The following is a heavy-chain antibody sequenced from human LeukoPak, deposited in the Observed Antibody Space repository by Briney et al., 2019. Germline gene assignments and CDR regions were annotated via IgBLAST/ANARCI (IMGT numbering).Heavy chain of an antibody. D-gene: IGHD3-3*01. CDR2: IYYSGRT. Sequence: SETLSLTCTVSGGSISSYYWSWIRQPPGKGLEWIGYIYYSGRTNYNPSLKSRVTISVDTSKNQFSLKLSSVTAADTAVYYCARGFLEWLLSDAFDIWGQGTMVTVSS. V-gene: IGHV4-59*01. J-gene: IGHJ3*02. CDR3: ARGFLEWLLSDAFDI. CDR1: GGSISSYY.